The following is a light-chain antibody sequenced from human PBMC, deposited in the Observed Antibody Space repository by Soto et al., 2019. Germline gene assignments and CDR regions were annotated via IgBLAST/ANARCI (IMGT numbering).Light chain of an antibody. Sequence: EIVLTQSPGTLSLSPGERATLSCRASQSVNYLAWYQQKPGQAPRLLISGASSRATGIPDRFSGSGSGTDFTLTISRLEPEDFAVYYCQQYGSSPVTFGGGTKV. CDR3: QQYGSSPVT. V-gene: IGKV3-20*01. J-gene: IGKJ4*01. CDR1: QSVNY. CDR2: GAS.